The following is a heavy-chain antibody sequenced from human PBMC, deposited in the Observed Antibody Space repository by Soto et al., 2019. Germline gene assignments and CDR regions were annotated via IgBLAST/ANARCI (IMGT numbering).Heavy chain of an antibody. CDR1: GGTVSSYA. CDR3: ARDVSSDTTGFRGYDL. CDR2: FIPIFVSA. Sequence: QLHLVQSGAEVKKAGSSVKVSCKASGGTVSSYAITWVRQAPGKGLEWMGVFIPIFVSAHYAPKFQGRITITADESTSTVYMELSGLTSEYTAIYYCARDVSSDTTGFRGYDLWGQGTQVTVSS. D-gene: IGHD3-10*01. J-gene: IGHJ4*02. V-gene: IGHV1-69*01.